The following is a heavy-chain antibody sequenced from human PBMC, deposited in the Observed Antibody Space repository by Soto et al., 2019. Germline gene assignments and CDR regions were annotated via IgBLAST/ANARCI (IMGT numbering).Heavy chain of an antibody. CDR1: GGSFSGYY. CDR3: ARGLGSGGSLNATLNWFDP. CDR2: INHSGST. Sequence: PSETLSLTCAVYGGSFSGYYWSWIRQPPGKGLEWIGEINHSGSTNYNPSLKSRVTISVDTSKNQFSLKLSSVTAADTAVYYCARGLGSGGSLNATLNWFDPWGQGTLVTVSS. V-gene: IGHV4-34*01. J-gene: IGHJ5*02. D-gene: IGHD2-15*01.